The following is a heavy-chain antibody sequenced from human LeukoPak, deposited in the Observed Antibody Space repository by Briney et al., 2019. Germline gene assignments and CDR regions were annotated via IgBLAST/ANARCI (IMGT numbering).Heavy chain of an antibody. CDR1: GYTFTGYY. J-gene: IGHJ4*02. V-gene: IGHV1-2*02. D-gene: IGHD2-15*01. CDR2: INPNSGGT. CDR3: ARDPDRSGGSCYYFDY. Sequence: GASVKVSCKASGYTFTGYYMHWVRQAPGQGLEWMGWINPNSGGTNYAQKFQGRVTMTRDTSISTAYMELSRLRSDDTAVYYCARDPDRSGGSCYYFDYWGQGTLVTVSS.